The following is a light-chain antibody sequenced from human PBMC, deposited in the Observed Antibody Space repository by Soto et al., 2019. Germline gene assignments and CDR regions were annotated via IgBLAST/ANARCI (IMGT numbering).Light chain of an antibody. V-gene: IGKV3-15*01. CDR1: QSVNSN. CDR2: GAS. CDR3: HRYNNWPR. Sequence: EIVMTQSPATLSVSPGERATLSCRASQSVNSNLAWYQQKPGQAPRLLIYGASTRATGVPARFSGSGSGTDCPPPVSRRNCEDFEISFFHRYNNWPRFGKGTTVEIK. J-gene: IGKJ1*01.